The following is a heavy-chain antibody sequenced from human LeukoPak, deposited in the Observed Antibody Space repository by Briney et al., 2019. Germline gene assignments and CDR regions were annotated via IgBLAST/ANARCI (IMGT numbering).Heavy chain of an antibody. D-gene: IGHD4-17*01. CDR3: ARDKDYGDYEFQYYYYYGMDV. CDR1: GFTFSSYA. CDR2: ISYDGSNK. Sequence: GGSLRLSCAASGFTFSSYAMHWVRQAPGKGLEWVAVISYDGSNKYYADSAKGRFTISRDNSKNTLYLQMNSLRAEDTAVYYCARDKDYGDYEFQYYYYYGMDVWGQGTTVTVS. V-gene: IGHV3-30-3*01. J-gene: IGHJ6*02.